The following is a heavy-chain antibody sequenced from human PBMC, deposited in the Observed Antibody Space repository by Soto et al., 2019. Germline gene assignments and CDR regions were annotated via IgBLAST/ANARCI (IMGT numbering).Heavy chain of an antibody. CDR2: INPSGGST. V-gene: IGHV1-46*01. J-gene: IGHJ3*02. D-gene: IGHD6-13*01. CDR1: GYTFTIYY. Sequence: SVKVSCKASGYTFTIYYMHGVGQSRVQGLEWMGIINPSGGSTSYAQKFQGRVTMTRDTSTSTVYMELSSLRSEDTAVYYCARDRGGAAAGPKWAFDIWGQGTMVTVSS. CDR3: ARDRGGAAAGPKWAFDI.